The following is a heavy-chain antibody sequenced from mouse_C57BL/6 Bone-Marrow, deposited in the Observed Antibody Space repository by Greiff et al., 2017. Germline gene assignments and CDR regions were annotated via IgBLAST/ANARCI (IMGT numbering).Heavy chain of an antibody. D-gene: IGHD2-4*01. Sequence: VQLQQPGAELVMPGASVKLSCKASGYTFTSYWMPWVKQRPGQGLEWIGEIDPSDSYTNYNQKFKGKSTLTVDKSSSTAYMQLSSLTSDDSAVXYCALYDYDEAWFAYWGQGTLVTVSA. CDR1: GYTFTSYW. V-gene: IGHV1-69*01. J-gene: IGHJ3*01. CDR3: ALYDYDEAWFAY. CDR2: IDPSDSYT.